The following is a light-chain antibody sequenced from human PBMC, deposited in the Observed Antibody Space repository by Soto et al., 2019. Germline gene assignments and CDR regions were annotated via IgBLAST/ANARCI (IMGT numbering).Light chain of an antibody. CDR1: NIGSKG. CDR2: SDT. Sequence: SYELTHPPSVSVAPGKTASISCGGNNIGSKGVHWDQQKPGQAPVLVIYSDTDLPPVIPERFSGSNAANLATLTISRVEAGDEADYYCQVWDRGSAHVVCGGGTKLTVL. J-gene: IGLJ2*01. V-gene: IGLV3-21*04. CDR3: QVWDRGSAHVV.